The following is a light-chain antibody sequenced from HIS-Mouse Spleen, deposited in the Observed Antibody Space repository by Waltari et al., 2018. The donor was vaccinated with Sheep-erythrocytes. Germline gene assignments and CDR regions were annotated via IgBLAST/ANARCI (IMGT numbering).Light chain of an antibody. CDR2: EVS. CDR1: SSDVGVCNF. CDR3: CSYAGSYNHV. V-gene: IGLV2-11*01. Sequence: QSALTPPRSVSGSPGQSVTLSCTGTSSDVGVCNFVSWYQQHPGKAPKLMIYEVSKRPSGVPDRFSGSKSGNPASLTISGLQAEDEADYYCCSYAGSYNHVFGTGTKVTVL. J-gene: IGLJ1*01.